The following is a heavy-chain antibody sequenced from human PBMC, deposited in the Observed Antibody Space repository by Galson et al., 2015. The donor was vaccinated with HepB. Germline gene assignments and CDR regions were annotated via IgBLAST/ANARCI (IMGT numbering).Heavy chain of an antibody. Sequence: PALVKPTQTLTLTCPFSGFSLTTGGVAVGWIRQPPGKAPEWLALIYWDDDKRYSPSLKSRVTITKDTSKNQVVLTMTNMDPTDTATYYCAHRQRVAAATFDYWGQGILVTVSS. CDR1: GFSLTTGGVA. CDR3: AHRQRVAAATFDY. CDR2: IYWDDDK. J-gene: IGHJ4*02. D-gene: IGHD2-2*01. V-gene: IGHV2-5*02.